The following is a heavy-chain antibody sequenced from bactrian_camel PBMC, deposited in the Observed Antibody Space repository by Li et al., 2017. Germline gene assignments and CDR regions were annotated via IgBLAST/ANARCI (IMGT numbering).Heavy chain of an antibody. D-gene: IGHD1*01. Sequence: HVQLVESGGGSVQAGGSLRLSCAASETIETFFVGWFRQAPGKAREAIAIMGNIGSETYADSVAGRVTISKDNAKNTVELHMVSLKPEDTAMYYCAADFRRRRAPRLTDVLDLAYKGRGTQVTVS. CDR2: MGNIGSE. CDR1: ETIETFFV. V-gene: IGHV3S53*01. J-gene: IGHJ4*01.